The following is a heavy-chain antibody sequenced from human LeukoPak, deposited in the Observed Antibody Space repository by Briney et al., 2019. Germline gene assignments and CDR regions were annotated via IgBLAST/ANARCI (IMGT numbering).Heavy chain of an antibody. CDR1: GYTFTSYD. CDR2: MNPNSGNT. Sequence: ASVKVSCKASGYTFTSYDINWVRQATGQGLEWMGWMNPNSGNTGYAQKFQGRVTMTRNTSISTAYMELSRLRSDDTAVYYCARSLVEQQPQFAFDIWGQGTMVTVSS. CDR3: ARSLVEQQPQFAFDI. J-gene: IGHJ3*02. V-gene: IGHV1-8*01. D-gene: IGHD6-13*01.